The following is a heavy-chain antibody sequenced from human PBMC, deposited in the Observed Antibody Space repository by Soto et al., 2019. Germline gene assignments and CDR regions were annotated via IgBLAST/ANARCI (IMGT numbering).Heavy chain of an antibody. J-gene: IGHJ6*02. CDR1: DGSISSRGYY. Sequence: SETMSLTCTASDGSISSRGYYWGWKRPPPGKGLEWIGTIYYSGSTYYNPSLKSRVTISVDTSKNQFSLKLSSVTAADTAVYYCARGLIIRGFYYYGMDVWGQGTTVTVSS. D-gene: IGHD2-21*01. CDR2: IYYSGST. V-gene: IGHV4-39*07. CDR3: ARGLIIRGFYYYGMDV.